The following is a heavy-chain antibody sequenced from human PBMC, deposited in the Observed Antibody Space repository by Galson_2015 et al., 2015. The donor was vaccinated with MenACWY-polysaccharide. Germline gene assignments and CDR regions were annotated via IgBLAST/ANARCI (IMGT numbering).Heavy chain of an antibody. CDR1: GFTFSNYA. CDR3: ARVRYSTGKYQFDY. J-gene: IGHJ4*02. V-gene: IGHV3-23*01. Sequence: SLRLSCAASGFTFSNYAMSWVRRAPGKGLEWVSTIGGSGSNTHCADSVKGRFTISRDNSKYTLSLQMNSLRAEDTAVYYCARVRYSTGKYQFDYWGQGTL. CDR2: IGGSGSNT. D-gene: IGHD2-2*01.